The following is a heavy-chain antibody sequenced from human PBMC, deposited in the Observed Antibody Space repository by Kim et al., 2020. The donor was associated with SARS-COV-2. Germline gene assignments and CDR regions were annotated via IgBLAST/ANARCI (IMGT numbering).Heavy chain of an antibody. V-gene: IGHV4-61*02. CDR2: IYTGGST. D-gene: IGHD2-8*01. CDR3: ARDPGGAVRGKFDP. Sequence: SETLSLTCTVSGGSISSGTYYWSWIRQPAGKGLEWIGRIYTGGSTNYNPSLKSRVTISIDKSKSQFSLELTSVTAADTAVYYCARDPGGAVRGKFDPWGQGTPVTVSS. J-gene: IGHJ5*02. CDR1: GGSISSGTYY.